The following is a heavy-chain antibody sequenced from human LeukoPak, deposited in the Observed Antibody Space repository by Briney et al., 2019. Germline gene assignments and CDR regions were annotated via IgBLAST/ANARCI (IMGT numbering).Heavy chain of an antibody. D-gene: IGHD6-13*01. CDR3: TRDRHIAAAVYYYYMDV. CDR2: INAYNGNT. CDR1: GYTFTSYI. J-gene: IGHJ6*03. Sequence: ASVKVSCKASGYTFTSYIISWVRQAPGQGLEWMGWINAYNGNTDYAQRVQGRVTMTTDTSTSTAYMELRSLRSDDTAVYYCTRDRHIAAAVYYYYMDVWGKGTPVTVSS. V-gene: IGHV1-18*01.